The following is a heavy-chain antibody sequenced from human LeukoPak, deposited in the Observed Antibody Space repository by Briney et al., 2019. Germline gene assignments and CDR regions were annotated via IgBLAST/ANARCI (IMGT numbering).Heavy chain of an antibody. Sequence: GESLKISCKGSGYSFTSYWIGWVRQMPGKGLEWMGIIYPGDSDTRYSPSFQGQVTISADKSISTAYLQWSSLKASDTAMYYCARCSNTKGYYDILTGYYPGRADAFDIWGQGTMVTVPS. CDR3: ARCSNTKGYYDILTGYYPGRADAFDI. CDR2: IYPGDSDT. D-gene: IGHD3-9*01. J-gene: IGHJ3*02. V-gene: IGHV5-51*01. CDR1: GYSFTSYW.